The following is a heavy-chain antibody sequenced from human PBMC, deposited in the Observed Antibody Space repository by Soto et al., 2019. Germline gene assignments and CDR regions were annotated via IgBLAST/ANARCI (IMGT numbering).Heavy chain of an antibody. V-gene: IGHV4-30-4*01. CDR3: ARGVYYDSSGYYYADDAFDI. Sequence: SETLSLTCTVSGGSISSGDYYWSWIRQPPGKGLEWIGYIYYSGSTYYNPSLKSRVTISVDTSKNQFSLKLSSVTAADTAVYYCARGVYYDSSGYYYADDAFDIWGQGTMVTVSS. D-gene: IGHD3-22*01. CDR1: GGSISSGDYY. J-gene: IGHJ3*02. CDR2: IYYSGST.